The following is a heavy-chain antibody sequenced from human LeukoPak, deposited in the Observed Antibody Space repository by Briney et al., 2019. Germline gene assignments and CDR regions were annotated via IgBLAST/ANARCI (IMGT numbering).Heavy chain of an antibody. CDR2: INPNSGGT. CDR1: GYTFTGYY. V-gene: IGHV1-2*02. CDR3: ARGTYYDSSAYSGVRLFDY. D-gene: IGHD3-22*01. J-gene: IGHJ4*02. Sequence: ASVKVSCKASGYTFTGYYMHWVRPAPGQGLEWMGWINPNSGGTNYAQKFQGRVTMTGDTSISTAYMELTRLTSDDTAVYYCARGTYYDSSAYSGVRLFDYWGQGTLVTVSS.